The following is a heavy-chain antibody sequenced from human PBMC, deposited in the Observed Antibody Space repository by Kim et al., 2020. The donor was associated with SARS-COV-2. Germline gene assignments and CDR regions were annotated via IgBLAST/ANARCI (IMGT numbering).Heavy chain of an antibody. CDR2: ISYSQYT. Sequence: SETLSLTCTVSRGSISSYHWSWIRPPPGRGLEWIGSISYSQYTDYYSSLKRRVTISADTAKSHLSLKLTSVTAADTAASYYSGRNGNNWSFDYCGQGKLV. J-gene: IGHJ4*03. CDR1: RGSISSYH. D-gene: IGHD2-15*01. V-gene: IGHV4-59*08. CDR3: SGRNGNNWSFDY.